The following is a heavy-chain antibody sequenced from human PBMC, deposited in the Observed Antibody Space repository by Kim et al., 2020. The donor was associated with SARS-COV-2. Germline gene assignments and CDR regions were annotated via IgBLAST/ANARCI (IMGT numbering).Heavy chain of an antibody. CDR1: GGSISSGGYY. V-gene: IGHV4-31*03. CDR3: ARERGGTRVLWFANAFDI. J-gene: IGHJ3*02. CDR2: IYYSGST. D-gene: IGHD3-10*01. Sequence: SETLSLTCTVSGGSISSGGYYWSWIRQHPGKGLEWIGYIYYSGSTYYNPSLKSRVTISVDTSKNQFSLKLSSVTAADTAVYYCARERGGTRVLWFANAFDIWGQGTMVTVSS.